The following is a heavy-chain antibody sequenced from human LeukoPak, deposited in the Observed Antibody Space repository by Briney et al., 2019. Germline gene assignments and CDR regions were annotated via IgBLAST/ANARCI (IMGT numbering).Heavy chain of an antibody. V-gene: IGHV1-2*02. CDR1: GYTFTGYY. CDR3: ARDRAITGTTFSYFDY. CDR2: VNPNSGDK. Sequence: GASVKVSCKASGYTFTGYYLHWVRQAPGQGREWMGCVNPNSGDKNYAKKFQGTVTMTRDTSISTAYMELSRLRSDATAVYYCARDRAITGTTFSYFDYWGQGTLVTVSS. J-gene: IGHJ4*02. D-gene: IGHD1-7*01.